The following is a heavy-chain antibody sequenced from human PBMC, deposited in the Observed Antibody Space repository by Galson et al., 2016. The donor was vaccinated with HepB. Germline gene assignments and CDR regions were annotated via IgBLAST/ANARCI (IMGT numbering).Heavy chain of an antibody. Sequence: SVKVSCKASGGTFSNYVITWVRQAPGQGLEWMGGIIPIFGTSNYAQKFQGRVTITADESTTTAYMELSRLRSDDTAVYYCARLVFDFCGGECYSPDYWGQGTLVTVSS. V-gene: IGHV1-69*13. CDR1: GGTFSNYV. CDR2: IIPIFGTS. J-gene: IGHJ4*02. D-gene: IGHD2-21*01. CDR3: ARLVFDFCGGECYSPDY.